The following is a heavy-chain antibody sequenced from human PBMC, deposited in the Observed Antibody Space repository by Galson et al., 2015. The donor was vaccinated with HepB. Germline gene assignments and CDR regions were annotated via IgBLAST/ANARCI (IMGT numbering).Heavy chain of an antibody. CDR2: IKQDGSEK. CDR3: ARDSEWFGERDFDY. J-gene: IGHJ4*02. CDR1: GFTFSSYW. D-gene: IGHD3-10*01. Sequence: SLRLSCAASGFTFSSYWMSWVRQAPGKGLEWVANIKQDGSEKYYVDSVKGRFTISRDNAKNSLYLQMNSLRAEDTAVYYCARDSEWFGERDFDYWGQGTLVTVSS. V-gene: IGHV3-7*01.